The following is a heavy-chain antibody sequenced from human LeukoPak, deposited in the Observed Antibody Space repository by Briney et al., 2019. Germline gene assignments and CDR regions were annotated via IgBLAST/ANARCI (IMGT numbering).Heavy chain of an antibody. V-gene: IGHV3-7*01. J-gene: IGHJ4*02. CDR3: ARDYWRSIDH. D-gene: IGHD1-1*01. Sequence: GGSLRLSCVASGFTFGKYWMSWVRQAPGKGLESVAIVNEDGSAKYYLDSVKGRFTISRDNARNSLYLEMNSLRAEDTAVYYCARDYWRSIDHWGQGTLVTVSS. CDR2: VNEDGSAK. CDR1: GFTFGKYW.